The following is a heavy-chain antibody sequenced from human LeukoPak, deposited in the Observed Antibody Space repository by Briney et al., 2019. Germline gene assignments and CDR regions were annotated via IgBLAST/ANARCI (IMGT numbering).Heavy chain of an antibody. D-gene: IGHD6-13*01. J-gene: IGHJ4*02. CDR2: ISSSSTYT. CDR3: ARDAGYSSSCYYY. Sequence: GGSLRLSCAASGFTFSSYSMNWARQAPGKGLEWVSSISSSSTYTYYADSVKGRFTISKDNAKNSLYLQMNSLRAEDTAVYYCARDAGYSSSCYYYWGQGTLVTVSS. V-gene: IGHV3-21*01. CDR1: GFTFSSYS.